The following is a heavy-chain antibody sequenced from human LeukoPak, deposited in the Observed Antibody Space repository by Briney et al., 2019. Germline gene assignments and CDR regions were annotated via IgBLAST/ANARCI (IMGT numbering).Heavy chain of an antibody. Sequence: SETLSLTCTVSGGSISNYYWSLIRQPAGKGLEWIGRIYSSGSSNYNPSLKSRVTISVDKSKNQFSLNLRSVTAADTAVYYCARGDGDSSSWYGYYYSSMDVWGNGTTVTVSS. CDR2: IYSSGSS. J-gene: IGHJ6*03. D-gene: IGHD6-13*01. CDR1: GGSISNYY. V-gene: IGHV4-4*07. CDR3: ARGDGDSSSWYGYYYSSMDV.